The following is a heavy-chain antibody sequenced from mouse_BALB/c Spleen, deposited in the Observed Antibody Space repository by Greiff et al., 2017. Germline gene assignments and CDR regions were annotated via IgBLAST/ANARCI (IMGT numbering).Heavy chain of an antibody. CDR3: ARGGVTTVVDADY. Sequence: EVNLVESGGGLVQPGGSRKLSCAASGFTFSSFGMHWVRQAPEKGLEWVAYISSGSSTIYYADTVKGRFTISRDNPKNTLFLQMTSLRSEDTAMYYCARGGVTTVVDADYWGQGTTLTVSS. J-gene: IGHJ2*01. D-gene: IGHD1-1*01. CDR2: ISSGSSTI. CDR1: GFTFSSFG. V-gene: IGHV5-17*02.